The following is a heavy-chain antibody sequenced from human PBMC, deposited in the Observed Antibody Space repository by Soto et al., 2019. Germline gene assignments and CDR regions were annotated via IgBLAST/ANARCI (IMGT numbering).Heavy chain of an antibody. Sequence: ASVKVSCKASGYTFASYAISWMRQAPGQGLEWMGWISAYNGNTNYAQKLQGRVTMTTDTSTSTAYMELRSLRSDDTAVYYCASSYYYDSSGYSSLYYYYGMDVWGQGTTVTVSS. J-gene: IGHJ6*02. CDR2: ISAYNGNT. CDR1: GYTFASYA. D-gene: IGHD3-22*01. V-gene: IGHV1-18*01. CDR3: ASSYYYDSSGYSSLYYYYGMDV.